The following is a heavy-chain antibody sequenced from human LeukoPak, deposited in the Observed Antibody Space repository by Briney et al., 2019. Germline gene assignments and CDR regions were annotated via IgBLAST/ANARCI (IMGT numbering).Heavy chain of an antibody. V-gene: IGHV4-59*08. CDR1: GGSISSYY. Sequence: PSETLSLTCTVSGGSISSYYWSWIRQPPGKGLEWIGYIYYSGSTNYNPSLKSRVTISVDTSKNQFSLKLSSVTAADTAVYYCARHDYYYYYGMDVWGQGTTVTVSS. J-gene: IGHJ6*02. CDR2: IYYSGST. CDR3: ARHDYYYYYGMDV.